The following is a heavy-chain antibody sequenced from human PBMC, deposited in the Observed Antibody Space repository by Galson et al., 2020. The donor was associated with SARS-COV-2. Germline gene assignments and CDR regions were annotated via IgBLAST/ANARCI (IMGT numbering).Heavy chain of an antibody. D-gene: IGHD2-21*02. V-gene: IGHV4-34*01. CDR3: AREENFCQVVTATRMGYVDD. CDR2: INSSGST. Sequence: SETLSITCAVSGGSFSGYYWSCIRQPPGKGLEWIGQINSSGSTNSNPPLKSRVTISVDTSKNHSSLTLSSVTAADTAVYYCAREENFCQVVTATRMGYVDDGGRGTLATVSS. J-gene: IGHJ4*02. CDR1: GGSFSGYY.